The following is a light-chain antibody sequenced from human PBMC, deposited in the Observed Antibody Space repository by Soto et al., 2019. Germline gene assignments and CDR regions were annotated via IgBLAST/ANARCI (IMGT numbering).Light chain of an antibody. V-gene: IGLV2-23*01. CDR1: SSDVGSYNL. Sequence: QSVLTQPASLSGSPGQSITISCTGTSSDVGSYNLVSWFQQHPGKAPKLMIYEGSKRPSGVSNRFSGSKSGNTASLTISGLQAEDEADYYCCSYADSSTLVFGGGTKVTVL. CDR2: EGS. J-gene: IGLJ2*01. CDR3: CSYADSSTLV.